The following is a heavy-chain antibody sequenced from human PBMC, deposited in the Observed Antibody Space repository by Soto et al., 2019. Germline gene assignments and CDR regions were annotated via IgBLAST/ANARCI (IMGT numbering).Heavy chain of an antibody. V-gene: IGHV4-39*07. J-gene: IGHJ4*02. CDR3: AGTRGYCSGGSCPTVVDY. CDR1: GGSISSSSYY. CDR2: IYYSGST. D-gene: IGHD2-15*01. Sequence: SETLSLTCTVSGGSISSSSYYWGWIRQPPGKGLEWIGSIYYSGSTYYNPSLKSRVTISVDTSKNQFSLKLSSVTAADTAVYYCAGTRGYCSGGSCPTVVDYWGQGTLVTVSS.